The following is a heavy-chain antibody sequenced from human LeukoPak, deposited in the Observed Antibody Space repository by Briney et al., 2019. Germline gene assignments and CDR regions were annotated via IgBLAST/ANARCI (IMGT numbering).Heavy chain of an antibody. D-gene: IGHD3-9*01. J-gene: IGHJ3*02. V-gene: IGHV4-59*07. CDR2: IYYSGST. CDR3: ARMTGILTGYYPDAFDI. Sequence: PSDTLSLTCTFSGGSISSYYWSWIRQPPGKGLEWIGYIYYSGSTNYNPSLKSRVTISVDTSNNQFSLKLSSVTAAHTAVHYCARMTGILTGYYPDAFDIWGQGTMVTVSS. CDR1: GGSISSYY.